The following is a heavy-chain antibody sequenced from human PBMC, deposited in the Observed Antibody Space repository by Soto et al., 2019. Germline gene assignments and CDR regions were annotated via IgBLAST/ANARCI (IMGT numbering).Heavy chain of an antibody. D-gene: IGHD5-12*01. CDR1: GGSISSGDYY. V-gene: IGHV4-30-4*01. CDR2: IYYSGRT. CDR3: ASDRNSGYDSVYYYYGMDV. Sequence: SQTLSLTCTVSGGSISSGDYYWSWIRQPPGKGLERIGYIYYSGRTYYNTSLKSRVTISVDTSKNQFSLKLSSVTAADTAVFFCASDRNSGYDSVYYYYGMDVWGQGTTVTVS. J-gene: IGHJ6*02.